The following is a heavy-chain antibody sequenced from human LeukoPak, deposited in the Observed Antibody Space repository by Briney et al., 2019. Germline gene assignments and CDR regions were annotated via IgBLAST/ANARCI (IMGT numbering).Heavy chain of an antibody. CDR1: GYTFTSYG. Sequence: ASVKVSCKASGYTFTSYGLSWVRQAPGQGLEWMGWVSAYNDNTNYGQKLQGRVTMTTDTSTRTAYMELRSLRSDDTAVYYCARKSWGFTNGVCYRYLDYWGQGTLVTVSS. CDR3: ARKSWGFTNGVCYRYLDY. D-gene: IGHD2-8*01. CDR2: VSAYNDNT. V-gene: IGHV1-18*01. J-gene: IGHJ4*02.